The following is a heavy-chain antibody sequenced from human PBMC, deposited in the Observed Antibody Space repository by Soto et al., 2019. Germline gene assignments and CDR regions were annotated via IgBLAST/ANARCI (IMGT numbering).Heavy chain of an antibody. CDR1: GFTFSSYG. CDR3: ARRGWDAFDI. J-gene: IGHJ3*02. V-gene: IGHV3-30*03. Sequence: QVQLVESGGGVVQPGRSLRLSCAASGFTFSSYGMHWVRQAPGKGLEWVAVISYDGSNKYYADSVKGRFTISRDNSKTTLYLPMNSLRAEDTAVYYCARRGWDAFDIWGQGTMVTVSS. CDR2: ISYDGSNK.